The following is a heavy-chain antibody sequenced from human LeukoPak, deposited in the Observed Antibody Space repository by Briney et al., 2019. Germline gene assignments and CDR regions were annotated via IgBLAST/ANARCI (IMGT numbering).Heavy chain of an antibody. J-gene: IGHJ6*03. Sequence: ASVKVSCKASGGTFSSYAISWVRQAPGQGLEWMGWINPNSGGTNYAQKFQGRVTMTRDTSISTAYMELSRLRSDDTAVYYCARDRLQLVPQYYYYYMDVWGKGTTVTVSS. CDR3: ARDRLQLVPQYYYYYMDV. V-gene: IGHV1-2*02. D-gene: IGHD6-13*01. CDR2: INPNSGGT. CDR1: GGTFSSYA.